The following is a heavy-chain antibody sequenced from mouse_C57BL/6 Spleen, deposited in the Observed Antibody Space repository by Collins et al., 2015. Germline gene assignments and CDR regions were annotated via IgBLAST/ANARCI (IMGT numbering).Heavy chain of an antibody. D-gene: IGHD1-1*01. CDR2: IRNKANGYTT. CDR3: ARALTVVAPMDY. CDR1: GFTFTDYY. J-gene: IGHJ4*01. Sequence: EVKLVESGGGLVQPGGSLRLSCATSGFTFTDYYMSWVRQPPGKALEWLGFIRNKANGYTTEYSASVKGRFTISRDNSQSILYLQMNTLRAEDSATYYCARALTVVAPMDYWGQGTSVTVSS. V-gene: IGHV7-3*02.